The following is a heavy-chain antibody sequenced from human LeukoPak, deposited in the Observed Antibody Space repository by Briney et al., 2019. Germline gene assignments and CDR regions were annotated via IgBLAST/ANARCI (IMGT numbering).Heavy chain of an antibody. V-gene: IGHV4-59*01. CDR1: GGSISSYY. CDR2: IYYSGNT. Sequence: SETLSLTCTVSGGSISSYYWSWIRQPPGKGLEYIGHIYYSGNTDYNPSLKSRVTISVDTSKNQFSLNLSSVTAADTAVYYCARWYCSSTTCYHMDVWGKGTTVTVSS. J-gene: IGHJ6*03. CDR3: ARWYCSSTTCYHMDV. D-gene: IGHD2/OR15-2a*01.